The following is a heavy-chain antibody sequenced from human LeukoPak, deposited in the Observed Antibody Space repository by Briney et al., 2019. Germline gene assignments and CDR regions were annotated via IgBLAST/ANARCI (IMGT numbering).Heavy chain of an antibody. J-gene: IGHJ4*02. D-gene: IGHD6-19*01. CDR2: ISAYNGNT. V-gene: IGHV1-18*01. CDR1: GYTFTSYG. Sequence: ASVKVSCKASGYTFTSYGISWVRQAPGQGLEWMGWISAYNGNTKYAQRAQGRVTMTTDPSTSTAFMELRSLNSDDTAVYYCARDEPYSSGWYYFDYWGQGTLVTVSS. CDR3: ARDEPYSSGWYYFDY.